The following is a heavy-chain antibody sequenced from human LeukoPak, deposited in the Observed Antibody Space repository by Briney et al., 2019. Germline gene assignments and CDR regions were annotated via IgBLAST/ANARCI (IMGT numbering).Heavy chain of an antibody. CDR2: INHSGST. Sequence: SETLSLTCTVSGGSISSGSYYWGWIRQPPGKGLEWIGEINHSGSTNYNPSLKSRVTISVDTSKNQFSLKLSSVTAADTAVYYCARAAYYYDSSGPDYFDYWGQGTLVTVSS. CDR3: ARAAYYYDSSGPDYFDY. V-gene: IGHV4-39*07. D-gene: IGHD3-22*01. CDR1: GGSISSGSYY. J-gene: IGHJ4*02.